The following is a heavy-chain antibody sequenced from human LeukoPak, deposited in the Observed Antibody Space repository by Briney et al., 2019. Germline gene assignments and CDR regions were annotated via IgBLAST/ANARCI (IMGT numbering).Heavy chain of an antibody. CDR1: GGSISSSY. V-gene: IGHV4-59*08. CDR3: ARHEPPGARRHLDY. Sequence: SETLSLTCNVSGGSISSSYWSWLRQPPGKGLEWVGYIYNAGITNYNPSLNSRVTISVDTSKNQLSLRLSSVTAADTAVYYCARHEPPGARRHLDYWGQGTLVTVSS. D-gene: IGHD1-14*01. J-gene: IGHJ4*02. CDR2: IYNAGIT.